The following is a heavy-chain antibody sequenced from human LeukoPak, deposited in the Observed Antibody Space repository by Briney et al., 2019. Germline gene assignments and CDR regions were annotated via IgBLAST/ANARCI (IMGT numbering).Heavy chain of an antibody. V-gene: IGHV3-23*01. CDR1: GFTFSSFA. CDR2: FDGNGPNT. Sequence: GGTLRLSCAASGFTFSSFAMTWVRQAPGKGLEWVSGFDGNGPNTYYADSVKGRFTISRDNSKTTLYLQMNSLRAEDTAVYYCAKGSGWFFDYWGQGTLVTVSS. CDR3: AKGSGWFFDY. J-gene: IGHJ4*02. D-gene: IGHD6-19*01.